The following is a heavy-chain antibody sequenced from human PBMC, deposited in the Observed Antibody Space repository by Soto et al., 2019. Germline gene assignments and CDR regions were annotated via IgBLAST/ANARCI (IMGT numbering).Heavy chain of an antibody. D-gene: IGHD3-3*01. CDR2: IDPSDAYT. CDR3: ARDQSEDFWSGHGMDV. Sequence: GESLKISCKGSGYSFTSYWISWARQMPGKGLEWMKRIDPSDAYTNYSPSIQGHVTISDDKSIITAYLQWSSLEYSDTSMYYCARDQSEDFWSGHGMDVWGQGTTVTVSS. J-gene: IGHJ6*02. CDR1: GYSFTSYW. V-gene: IGHV5-10-1*01.